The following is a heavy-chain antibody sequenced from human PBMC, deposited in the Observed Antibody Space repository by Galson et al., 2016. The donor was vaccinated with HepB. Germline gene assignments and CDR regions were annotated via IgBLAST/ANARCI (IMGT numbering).Heavy chain of an antibody. CDR3: ATDASVWFGELSGGVSFDI. V-gene: IGHV1-24*01. Sequence: SVKVSCKVSGYTLTELSMHWVRQAPGKGLEWMGRFDPGDGEAIYAQKFQGRVTMTENTSTDKAYMELSSLRSEDTAVYYCATDASVWFGELSGGVSFDIWGQGTMVTVSS. CDR1: GYTLTELS. CDR2: FDPGDGEA. J-gene: IGHJ3*02. D-gene: IGHD3-10*01.